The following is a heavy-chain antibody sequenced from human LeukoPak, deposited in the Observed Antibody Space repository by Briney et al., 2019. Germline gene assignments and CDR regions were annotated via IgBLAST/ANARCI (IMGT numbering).Heavy chain of an antibody. Sequence: SETLSLTCTVSGGSISSYYWSWIRQPAGKGLEWIGRIYTSGSTNYNPSLKSRVTMSVDTSKNQFSLKLSSVTAADTAVYYCAKDGTGYYGSGSYYFDYWGQGTLVTVSS. CDR2: IYTSGST. CDR3: AKDGTGYYGSGSYYFDY. CDR1: GGSISSYY. D-gene: IGHD3-10*01. V-gene: IGHV4-4*07. J-gene: IGHJ4*02.